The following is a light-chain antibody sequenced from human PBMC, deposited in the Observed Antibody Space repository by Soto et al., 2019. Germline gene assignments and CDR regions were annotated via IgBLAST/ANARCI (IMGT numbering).Light chain of an antibody. CDR2: GAS. J-gene: IGKJ1*01. Sequence: EIVLTQSPGTLSLSPGERATLSCRASQSVSNNYLAWFQQKPGQAPRLLIYGASYRATGIPDRFSGSGSGTDFTLTISRLEPEDFAVYYCQQHGSSPPWTFGQGTKVDI. V-gene: IGKV3-20*01. CDR3: QQHGSSPPWT. CDR1: QSVSNNY.